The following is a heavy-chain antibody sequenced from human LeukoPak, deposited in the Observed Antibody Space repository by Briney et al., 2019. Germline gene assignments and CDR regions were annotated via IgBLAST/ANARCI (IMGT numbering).Heavy chain of an antibody. J-gene: IGHJ3*02. CDR2: IPGSGGRT. D-gene: IGHD4-17*01. CDR3: PKKRGTPVTTIDI. V-gene: IGHV3-23*01. Sequence: VGSLRLSCAASGFTFSSHAMSWVRQAPGKGLEWVSTIPGSGGRTLYADSVKGRFTLCRDTSKNTLYLQMNSLRAADTAVYYCPKKRGTPVTTIDIWGQGTMVTVSS. CDR1: GFTFSSHA.